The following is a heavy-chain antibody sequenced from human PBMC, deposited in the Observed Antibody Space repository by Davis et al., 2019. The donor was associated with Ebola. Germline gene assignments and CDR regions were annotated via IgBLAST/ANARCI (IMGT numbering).Heavy chain of an antibody. CDR1: GFTFRNYA. V-gene: IGHV3-30*04. CDR2: VSHSQRET. Sequence: GESLKISCAASGFTFRNYAMHWVRQAPGKGLEWVAVVSHSQRETFYADSVKGRFTISRDNSENTLYLQMNSLRADDTSVYYCTRAGGSYNYYYGMDVWGQGTTVTVSS. J-gene: IGHJ6*02. CDR3: TRAGGSYNYYYGMDV. D-gene: IGHD2-15*01.